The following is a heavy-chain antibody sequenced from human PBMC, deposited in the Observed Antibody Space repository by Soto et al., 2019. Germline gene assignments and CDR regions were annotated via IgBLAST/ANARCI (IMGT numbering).Heavy chain of an antibody. J-gene: IGHJ4*02. CDR1: GCTFRDYY. CDR3: ARDLGYYDSSGYLDY. D-gene: IGHD3-22*01. V-gene: IGHV3-11*01. Sequence: QVQLVESGGGLVKPGGSLRVSCAAYGCTFRDYYMSWIRQAPGKGLEWVSYISSSGDIIYYADSMKGRFTISRDNAKNSLYLQMNNLRAEDTAVYYCARDLGYYDSSGYLDYWGQGTLVTLSS. CDR2: ISSSGDII.